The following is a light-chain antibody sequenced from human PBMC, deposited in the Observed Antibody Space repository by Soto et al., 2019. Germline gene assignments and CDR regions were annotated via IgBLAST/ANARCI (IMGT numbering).Light chain of an antibody. J-gene: IGLJ2*01. CDR3: ATWDSRLRALL. CDR1: SSNIGDNY. CDR2: DNH. V-gene: IGLV1-51*01. Sequence: QSVLTQPPAVSAAPGQKVTISCSGSSSNIGDNYVSWYQQLPGTAPKLIISDNHERPSGIPDRFSGSKSGTSATLGITGLQAGDEGDYYCATWDSRLRALLFGGGTKLTVL.